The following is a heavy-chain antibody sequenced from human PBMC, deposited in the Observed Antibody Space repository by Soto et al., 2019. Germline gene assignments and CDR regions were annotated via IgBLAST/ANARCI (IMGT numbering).Heavy chain of an antibody. Sequence: SETLSLTCAVYGGSLSGYYWSWIRQPPGKGLEWIGEINHSGSTNYNPSLKSRVTISVDTSKNQFSLKLSSVTAADTAVYYCARGLGTTVTTYAYYYYYGMEVWGQGTTVTVSS. D-gene: IGHD4-17*01. CDR1: GGSLSGYY. V-gene: IGHV4-34*01. CDR2: INHSGST. J-gene: IGHJ6*02. CDR3: ARGLGTTVTTYAYYYYYGMEV.